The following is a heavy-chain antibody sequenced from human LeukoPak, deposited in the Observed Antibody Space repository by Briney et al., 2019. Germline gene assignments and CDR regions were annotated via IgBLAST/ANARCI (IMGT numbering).Heavy chain of an antibody. Sequence: PGGSLRLSCAASGFIFNRYTMTWVRQAPGKGLEWVSSNSSSGSYIYYADSVKGRFTISRDNAKNSLYLQMNSLRAEDTAVYYCTRVVTVASSERRPGYYYMDVWGKGTTVTVSS. V-gene: IGHV3-21*01. J-gene: IGHJ6*03. CDR3: TRVVTVASSERRPGYYYMDV. CDR1: GFIFNRYT. CDR2: NSSSGSYI. D-gene: IGHD1-1*01.